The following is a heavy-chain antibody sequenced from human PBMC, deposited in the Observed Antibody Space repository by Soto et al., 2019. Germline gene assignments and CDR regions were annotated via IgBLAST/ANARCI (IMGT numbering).Heavy chain of an antibody. CDR2: IKNRADGGTA. CDR1: GITFPNAW. V-gene: IGHV3-15*01. D-gene: IGHD4-17*01. CDR3: TTDPGDYEDF. J-gene: IGHJ4*02. Sequence: EVELVESGGDLVKPGGCLRLSCAASGITFPNAWMSWVRQAPGKGLEWVGRIKNRADGGTADYATPVRGRFTISRDDSKSTLFLQMNNLEAEDTAVYYCTTDPGDYEDFWGQGTLVTVSS.